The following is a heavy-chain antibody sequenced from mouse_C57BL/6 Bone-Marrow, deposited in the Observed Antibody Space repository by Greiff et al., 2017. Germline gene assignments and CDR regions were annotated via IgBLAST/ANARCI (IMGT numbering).Heavy chain of an antibody. CDR3: TREDSSGYPALFAY. J-gene: IGHJ3*01. V-gene: IGHV5-9-1*02. D-gene: IGHD3-2*02. Sequence: EVTVVASWECLVKPGGFLKPSCPASGFPFRSYAMSWVRPTPEKRLGWVAYISRGGDYIYYADTVKGRFTISRDNARNTLYLQMSNLKSEDTAMYYCTREDSSGYPALFAYWGQGTLVTVSA. CDR1: GFPFRSYA. CDR2: ISRGGDYI.